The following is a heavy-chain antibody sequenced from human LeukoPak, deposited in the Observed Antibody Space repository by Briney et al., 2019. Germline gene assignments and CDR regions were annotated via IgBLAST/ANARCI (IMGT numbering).Heavy chain of an antibody. Sequence: SETLSLTCAVYGGSFSGYYWSWIRQPPGKGLEWIGYIYYSGSTNYNPSLKSRVTISVDTSKNQFSLKLSSVTAADTAVYYCARARSPKTFDYWGQGTLVTVSS. CDR2: IYYSGST. V-gene: IGHV4-59*01. CDR1: GGSFSGYY. D-gene: IGHD6-19*01. J-gene: IGHJ4*02. CDR3: ARARSPKTFDY.